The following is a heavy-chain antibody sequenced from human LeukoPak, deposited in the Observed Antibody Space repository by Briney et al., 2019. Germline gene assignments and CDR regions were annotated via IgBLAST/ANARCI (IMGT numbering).Heavy chain of an antibody. CDR2: IRNDGTNK. J-gene: IGHJ6*03. D-gene: IGHD3-3*01. Sequence: GESLRLSCATSGFTFSTYAMRWVRQPPGKGLEWVASIRNDGTNKNHVDSVKGRITISRDNSKNTLFLQMDSLRPEDTAIYYCAKSWSGYYHYYMDVWGKGTTVTVSS. V-gene: IGHV3-30*02. CDR3: AKSWSGYYHYYMDV. CDR1: GFTFSTYA.